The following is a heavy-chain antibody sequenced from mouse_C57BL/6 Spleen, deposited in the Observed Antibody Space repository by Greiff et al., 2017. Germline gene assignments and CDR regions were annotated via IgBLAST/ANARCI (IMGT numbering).Heavy chain of an antibody. V-gene: IGHV5-6*01. J-gene: IGHJ3*01. CDR1: GFTFSSYG. D-gene: IGHD1-1*01. Sequence: EVQLQQSGGDLVKPGGSLKLSCAASGFTFSSYGMSWVRQTPDKRLAWVATISSGGSYTYYPDSVKGRFTISRDNAKNTLYLQMSSLKSEDTAMYYCASPYGSSPVAYWGQGTLVTVSA. CDR3: ASPYGSSPVAY. CDR2: ISSGGSYT.